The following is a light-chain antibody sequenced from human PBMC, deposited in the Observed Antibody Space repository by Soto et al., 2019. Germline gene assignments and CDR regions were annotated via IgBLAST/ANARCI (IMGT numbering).Light chain of an antibody. CDR3: QQYNTYSAKT. Sequence: DIQMTQSPSTLSASVGDRVTITCRASQSIRTWLAWYQQKPGKAPKLLIYDASSLESGVPSRFSGSGSRTEFTLTISSLQPDDFAAYYCQQYNTYSAKTFGQGTKVEIK. CDR1: QSIRTW. J-gene: IGKJ1*01. CDR2: DAS. V-gene: IGKV1-5*01.